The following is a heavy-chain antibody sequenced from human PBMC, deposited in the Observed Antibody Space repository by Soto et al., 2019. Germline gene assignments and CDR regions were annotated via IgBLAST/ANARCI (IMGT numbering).Heavy chain of an antibody. D-gene: IGHD3-22*01. CDR1: GYTFTSYA. CDR3: ARAGNTMIVVALDAFDI. Sequence: GASVKVSCKASGYTFTSYAMHWVRQAPGQRLEWMGWINAGNGNTKYSQKFQGRVTITRDTSASTAYMELSSLRSEDTAVYYCARAGNTMIVVALDAFDIWGQGTMVTVS. J-gene: IGHJ3*02. CDR2: INAGNGNT. V-gene: IGHV1-3*01.